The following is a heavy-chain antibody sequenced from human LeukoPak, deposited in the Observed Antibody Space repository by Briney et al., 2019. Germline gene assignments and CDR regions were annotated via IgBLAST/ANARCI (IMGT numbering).Heavy chain of an antibody. D-gene: IGHD5-18*01. CDR2: IYTSGST. J-gene: IGHJ4*02. CDR3: ARRDSAMVFFDL. Sequence: SETLSLTCTVSGGSINSYYWTWIRQPPGKGLEWIGYIYTSGSTNYNPSLKSRVTISVDTSKNQCSLKLTSVTAADTAVYYCARRDSAMVFFDLWGQGTLVTVSS. V-gene: IGHV4-4*09. CDR1: GGSINSYY.